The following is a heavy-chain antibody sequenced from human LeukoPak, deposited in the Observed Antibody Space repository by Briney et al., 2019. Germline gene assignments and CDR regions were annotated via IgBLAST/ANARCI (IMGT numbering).Heavy chain of an antibody. CDR2: TYYRSKWYN. D-gene: IGHD6-25*01. V-gene: IGHV6-1*01. J-gene: IGHJ2*01. Sequence: SQTLSLTCAISGDSFSSNSAAWNWIRQSPSRGLEWLGRTYYRSKWYNDYAVSVKSRITINPDTSKNQFSLQLNSVTPEDTAVYYCARQRYRDSDHYWYFDLWGRGTLVTVSS. CDR1: GDSFSSNSAA. CDR3: ARQRYRDSDHYWYFDL.